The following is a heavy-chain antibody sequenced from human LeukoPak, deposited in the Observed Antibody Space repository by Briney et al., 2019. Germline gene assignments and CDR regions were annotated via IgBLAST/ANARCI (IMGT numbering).Heavy chain of an antibody. V-gene: IGHV3-21*01. Sequence: AGGSLGLSCAASGFTFSSYNMNWVRQAPGKGLEWVSSISSSTSHIYYADSVTGRFTISRDNAKNSLYLQMNSLRAEDTAVYYCARWPIAAAPPVYYFDYWGQGTLVTVSS. CDR2: ISSSTSHI. D-gene: IGHD6-13*01. CDR1: GFTFSSYN. CDR3: ARWPIAAAPPVYYFDY. J-gene: IGHJ4*02.